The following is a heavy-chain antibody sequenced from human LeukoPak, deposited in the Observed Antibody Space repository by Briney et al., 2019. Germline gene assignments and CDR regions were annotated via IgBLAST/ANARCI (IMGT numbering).Heavy chain of an antibody. CDR2: ISYDGSNK. CDR3: AKNVWFGELSPFDY. J-gene: IGHJ4*02. Sequence: GESLRLSCAASGFTFSSYGIHWVRQAPGKGLEWVAVISYDGSNKYYADSVKGRFTISRDNSKNTLYLQMNSLRAEDTAVYYCAKNVWFGELSPFDYWGQGTLVTVSS. D-gene: IGHD3-10*01. CDR1: GFTFSSYG. V-gene: IGHV3-30*18.